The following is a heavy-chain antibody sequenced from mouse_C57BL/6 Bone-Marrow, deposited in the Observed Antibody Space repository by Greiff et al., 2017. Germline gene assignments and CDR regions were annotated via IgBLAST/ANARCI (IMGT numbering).Heavy chain of an antibody. Sequence: VQLQQPGAELVKPGASVKLSCKASGYTFTSYWMHWVKQRPGQGLEWIGMIHPNSGSTTYNEKFKSKATLTVDKSSSTAYMQLSSLTSEDSAVYYCARMTTVVATSRYYYAIDYWGQGTSVTVSS. V-gene: IGHV1-64*01. J-gene: IGHJ4*01. D-gene: IGHD1-1*01. CDR3: ARMTTVVATSRYYYAIDY. CDR2: IHPNSGST. CDR1: GYTFTSYW.